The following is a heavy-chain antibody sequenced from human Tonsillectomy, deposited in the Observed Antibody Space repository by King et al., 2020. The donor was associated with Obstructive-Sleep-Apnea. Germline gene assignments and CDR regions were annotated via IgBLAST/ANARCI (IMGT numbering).Heavy chain of an antibody. CDR2: ISYDGSNK. J-gene: IGHJ6*02. V-gene: IGHV3-30*18. Sequence: VQLVESGGGVVQPGRSLRLSCAASGFTFSSYGMHWVRQAPGKGLEWVAVISYDGSNKYYADSVKGRFTISRDNSKNTLYLQMNSLRAEDTAVYYCAKESTYCVSSGYHPPLTRYCYYGMDVWGQGTTVIVAS. D-gene: IGHD3-22*01. CDR1: GFTFSSYG. CDR3: AKESTYCVSSGYHPPLTRYCYYGMDV.